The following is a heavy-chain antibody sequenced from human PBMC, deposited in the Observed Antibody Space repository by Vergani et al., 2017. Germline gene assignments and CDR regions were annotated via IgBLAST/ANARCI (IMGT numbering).Heavy chain of an antibody. CDR3: ARGNCGVNCPKYNWLAP. V-gene: IGHV4-4*07. CDR2: IYPNGNG. CDR1: GGSMSDFY. Sequence: QVHLQESGPGVVKTSDTLSLTCTVSGGSMSDFYWTWIRQPAGRGLEWIGRIYPNGNGNYNESLRSRLTMSIDTSRSQFSLSLSSVTAADTAVYYCARGNCGVNCPKYNWLAPWGRGSLVTVSS. D-gene: IGHD2-21*01. J-gene: IGHJ5*02.